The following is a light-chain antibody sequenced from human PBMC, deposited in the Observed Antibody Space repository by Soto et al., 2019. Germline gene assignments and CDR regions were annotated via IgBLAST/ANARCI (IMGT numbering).Light chain of an antibody. CDR1: SSDVGTYNS. CDR2: EVT. J-gene: IGLJ1*01. V-gene: IGLV2-8*01. Sequence: QSVLTQPPSASGSPGQSVTISCTGTSSDVGTYNSVSWYQQHPGKAPKLMMYEVTKRPAGVPDRFSGSKSGNTASLNVSGLQAEDEADYYCSSYAGTHIVFGIGTKVTVL. CDR3: SSYAGTHIV.